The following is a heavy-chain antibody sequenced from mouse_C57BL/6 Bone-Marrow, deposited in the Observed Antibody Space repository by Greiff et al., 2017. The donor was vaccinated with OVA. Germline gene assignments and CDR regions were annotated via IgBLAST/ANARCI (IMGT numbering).Heavy chain of an antibody. V-gene: IGHV1-18*01. CDR3: ARGFTTGVAPFAY. CDR1: GYTFTDYN. Sequence: VQLKESGPELVKPGASVKIPCKASGYTFTDYNMDWVKQSHGKSLEWIGDINPNNGGTIYNQKFKGKATLTVDKSSSTAYMELRSLTSEDTAVYYCARGFTTGVAPFAYWGQGTLVTVSA. D-gene: IGHD1-1*01. J-gene: IGHJ3*01. CDR2: INPNNGGT.